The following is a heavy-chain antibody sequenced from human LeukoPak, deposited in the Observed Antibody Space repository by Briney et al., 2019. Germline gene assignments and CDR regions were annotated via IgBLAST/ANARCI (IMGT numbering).Heavy chain of an antibody. J-gene: IGHJ4*02. D-gene: IGHD6-13*01. CDR3: ARARYSSSLRGDY. V-gene: IGHV3-21*01. CDR1: GFTFSSYC. CDR2: ISSSSSYI. Sequence: GSLLLSCAASGFTFSSYCMNWVRQAPGKGLEWVSSISSSSSYIYYADSVKGRFTISRDNAKNSLYLQMNSLRAEDTAVYYCARARYSSSLRGDYWGQGTLVTVSS.